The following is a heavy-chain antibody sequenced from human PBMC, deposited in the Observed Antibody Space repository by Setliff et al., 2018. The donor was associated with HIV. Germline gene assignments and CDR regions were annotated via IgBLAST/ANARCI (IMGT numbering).Heavy chain of an antibody. J-gene: IGHJ4*02. CDR1: GFSFSSHW. V-gene: IGHV3-7*03. D-gene: IGHD1-20*01. CDR2: IKQDGSET. Sequence: GSLRLSCAASGFSFSSHWMTWVRQAPGKGLEWVANIKQDGSETYYVDSVKGRFTVSKDNAKNSLYLQMNSLRPEDTAVYYCARHYNWKFDYWGQGTMVTVSS. CDR3: ARHYNWKFDY.